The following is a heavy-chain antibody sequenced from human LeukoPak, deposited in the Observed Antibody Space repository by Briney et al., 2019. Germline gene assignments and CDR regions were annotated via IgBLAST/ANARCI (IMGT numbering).Heavy chain of an antibody. D-gene: IGHD6-19*01. CDR1: GGTFSGYA. J-gene: IGHJ6*02. CDR2: IIPIFGTA. V-gene: IGHV1-69*05. Sequence: SLKVSCKASGGTFSGYAISWVRQAPGQGLEWMGGIIPIFGTANYAQKLQGRVTMTTDTSTSTAYMELRSLRSDDTAVYYCARFRSSGSYYYGMDVWGQGTTVTVSS. CDR3: ARFRSSGSYYYGMDV.